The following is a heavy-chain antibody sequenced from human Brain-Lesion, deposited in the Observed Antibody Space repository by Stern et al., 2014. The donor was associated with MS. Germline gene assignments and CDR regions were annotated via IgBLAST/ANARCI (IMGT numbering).Heavy chain of an antibody. D-gene: IGHD2-2*01. CDR3: ARGRVVPGFQYYATDV. V-gene: IGHV4-61*02. Sequence: VQLVESGPGLVKPSQTLSLSCTVSGGSISSGGYYWSWIRQPAGEGLEWVGRIFNTGSTSYTPSLKSRVTISIDTSKNQFSLRLNSMTAADTAVYYCARGRVVPGFQYYATDVWGQGTTVIVSS. CDR2: IFNTGST. CDR1: GGSISSGGYY. J-gene: IGHJ6*02.